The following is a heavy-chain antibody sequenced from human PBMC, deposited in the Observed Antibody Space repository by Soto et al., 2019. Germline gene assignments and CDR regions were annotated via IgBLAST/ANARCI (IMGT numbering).Heavy chain of an antibody. V-gene: IGHV1-3*01. J-gene: IGHJ6*02. CDR1: GYTFTMYA. CDR2: INGGNGNT. CDR3: ARDPTVVTGYYCYGMDV. D-gene: IGHD4-17*01. Sequence: QVQLVQSGAEVKKPGASVKVSCKASGYTFTMYAMHWVRQAPGQRLEWMGWINGGNGNTKYSQKFQGRVTITRDTSASTAYMELSSLRSEDTAVYYCARDPTVVTGYYCYGMDVWGQGTTVTVSS.